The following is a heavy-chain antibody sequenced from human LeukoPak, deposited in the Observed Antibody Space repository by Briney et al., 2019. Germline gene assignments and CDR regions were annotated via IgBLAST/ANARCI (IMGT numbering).Heavy chain of an antibody. CDR1: GFTFSSYW. CDR2: IKEDGSEK. D-gene: IGHD6-19*01. CDR3: AKAVAARWLDP. Sequence: GGSLSLSCAASGFTFSSYWMNWVRQAPGKGLECVANIKEDGSEKNYVDSVKGRFTISRDNAKNSLYLQMNSLRAEDTAVYYCAKAVAARWLDPWGQGTLVIVSS. J-gene: IGHJ5*02. V-gene: IGHV3-7*01.